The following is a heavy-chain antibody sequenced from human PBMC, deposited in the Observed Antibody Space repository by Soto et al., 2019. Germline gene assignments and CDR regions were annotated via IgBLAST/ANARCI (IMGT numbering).Heavy chain of an antibody. D-gene: IGHD3-3*01. CDR1: GYPFTNFY. CDR2: SEPSDGST. V-gene: IGHV1-46*01. Sequence: QVQLVQSGAEVKKPGASVKVSCKASGYPFTNFYMHWLRQAPGQGLEWMGVSEPSDGSTIYAQKCQGRVTMTRDTSTSAVYMELSSLRSEDTAVYYCARVGAYSDYWSGYYTSLDYWGQGTLVTVSS. CDR3: ARVGAYSDYWSGYYTSLDY. J-gene: IGHJ4*02.